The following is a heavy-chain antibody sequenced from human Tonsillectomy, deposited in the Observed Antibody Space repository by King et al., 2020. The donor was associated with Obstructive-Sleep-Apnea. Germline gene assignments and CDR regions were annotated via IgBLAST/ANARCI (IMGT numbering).Heavy chain of an antibody. D-gene: IGHD6-13*01. CDR3: ARDHPNTSSSSWYRGDAFDI. J-gene: IGHJ3*02. Sequence: VQLVESGGGLVQPGGSLRLSCAASGFTVSSNYMSWVRQAPGKGLEWVSVIFSGGSTYYADSVKGRFTISRHNSENTLYLQMNSLRPEDTAVYYCARDHPNTSSSSWYRGDAFDIWCQGTLVSVSS. CDR2: IFSGGST. V-gene: IGHV3-53*04. CDR1: GFTVSSNY.